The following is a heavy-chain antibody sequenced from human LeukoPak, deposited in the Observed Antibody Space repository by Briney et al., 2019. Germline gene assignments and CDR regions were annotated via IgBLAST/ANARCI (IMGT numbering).Heavy chain of an antibody. CDR1: GFTFSSYE. CDR3: AKDSRGVRIFDY. J-gene: IGHJ4*02. D-gene: IGHD3-10*01. V-gene: IGHV3-23*01. Sequence: GGSLRLSCAASGFTFSSYEMNWVRQAPGKGLEWVSAISGSGGSTYYADSVKGRFTISRGNSKNTLYLQMNSLRAEDTAVYYCAKDSRGVRIFDYWGQGTLVTVSS. CDR2: ISGSGGST.